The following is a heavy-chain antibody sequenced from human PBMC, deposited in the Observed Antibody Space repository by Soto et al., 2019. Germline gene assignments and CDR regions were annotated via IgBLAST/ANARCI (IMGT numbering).Heavy chain of an antibody. Sequence: PSETLSLTCTVSGGSVSSGSYYWSWIRQPPGKGLEWIGYIYYSGSTNYNPSLKSRVTISVDTSKNQFSLKLSSVTAADTAVYYCARDPRGADRPGYWFDPWGQGTLVTVSS. D-gene: IGHD3-10*01. V-gene: IGHV4-61*01. CDR3: ARDPRGADRPGYWFDP. CDR1: GGSVSSGSYY. CDR2: IYYSGST. J-gene: IGHJ5*02.